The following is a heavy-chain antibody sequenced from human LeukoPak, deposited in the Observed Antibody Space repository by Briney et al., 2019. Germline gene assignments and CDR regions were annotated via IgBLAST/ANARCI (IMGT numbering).Heavy chain of an antibody. V-gene: IGHV4-59*11. D-gene: IGHD6-13*01. J-gene: IGHJ4*02. CDR1: GVSISSHY. CDR3: ARSDRLSWYYFDY. Sequence: SETLSLTCTVSGVSISSHYWSWIRQPPGKGLEWIGYIYYSGSTNYNPSLKSRVTISVDTSKNQFSLKLSSVTAADTAVYYCARSDRLSWYYFDYWGQGTLVTVSS. CDR2: IYYSGST.